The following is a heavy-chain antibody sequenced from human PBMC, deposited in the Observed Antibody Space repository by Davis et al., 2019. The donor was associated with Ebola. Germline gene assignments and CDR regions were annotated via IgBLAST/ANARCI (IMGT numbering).Heavy chain of an antibody. J-gene: IGHJ5*01. CDR3: TARGHDDGDPPLDS. Sequence: GESLKISCAAFGFTFSGSAMYWVRQASGKGLEWVGRIRSKANSYATAYAASVRGRFTISRDDSRNTAYLQMNSLKAEETAVYYCTARGHDDGDPPLDSWGQGTLVTVSS. CDR2: IRSKANSYAT. V-gene: IGHV3-73*01. D-gene: IGHD4-17*01. CDR1: GFTFSGSA.